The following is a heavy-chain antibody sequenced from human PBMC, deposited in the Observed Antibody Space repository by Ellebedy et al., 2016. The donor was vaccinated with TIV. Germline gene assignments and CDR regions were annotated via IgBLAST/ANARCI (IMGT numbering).Heavy chain of an antibody. CDR2: IIPIFGTA. D-gene: IGHD3-3*01. V-gene: IGHV1-69*13. J-gene: IGHJ4*02. CDR1: GGTFSSYA. CDR3: ARVETGVALDY. Sequence: SVKVSXKASGGTFSSYAISWVRQAPGQGLEWMGGIIPIFGTANYAQKFQGRVTITADESTSTAYMELRSLRSDDTAVYYCARVETGVALDYWGQGTLVTVSS.